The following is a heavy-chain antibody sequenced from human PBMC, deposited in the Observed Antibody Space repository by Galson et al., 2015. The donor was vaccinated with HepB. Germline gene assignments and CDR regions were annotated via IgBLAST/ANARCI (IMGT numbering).Heavy chain of an antibody. CDR1: GGSISSGGYY. CDR2: IYYSGST. Sequence: LTCTVSGGSISSGGYYWSWIRQHPGKGLEWIGYIYYSGSTYYNPSLKSRVTISVDTSKNQFSLKLSSVTAADTAVYYCAREDYYYYYMDVWGKGTTVTVSS. J-gene: IGHJ6*03. CDR3: AREDYYYYYMDV. V-gene: IGHV4-31*03.